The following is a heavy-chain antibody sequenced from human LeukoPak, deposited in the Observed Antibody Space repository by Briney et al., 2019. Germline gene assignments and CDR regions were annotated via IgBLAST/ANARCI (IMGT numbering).Heavy chain of an antibody. D-gene: IGHD3-22*01. J-gene: IGHJ4*02. V-gene: IGHV3-23*01. CDR2: ISGSGGKT. CDR1: GFTFSTYA. CDR3: AKELDSSGYFDY. Sequence: SGGSLRLSCAASGFTFSTYAMSWVRQAPGKGLEWASAISGSGGKTYYADPVKGRFTIARDNSKNTLYLQMNSLRAEDTAVYYCAKELDSSGYFDYWGQGTLVTVSS.